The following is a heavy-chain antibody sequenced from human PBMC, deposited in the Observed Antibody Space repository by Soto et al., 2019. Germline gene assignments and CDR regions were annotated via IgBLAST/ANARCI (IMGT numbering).Heavy chain of an antibody. J-gene: IGHJ4*02. Sequence: EVQLLESGGGLVQPGGSLRLSCAASGFTFSSYAMSWVRQAPGKGLEWVSAISGSGGSTYYADSVKGRFTISRDNSKNTLYLQMNSLRGEDTAVYYCAKTYYYDSSGYYYSYYFDYWGQGTLVTVSS. V-gene: IGHV3-23*01. CDR3: AKTYYYDSSGYYYSYYFDY. CDR2: ISGSGGST. D-gene: IGHD3-22*01. CDR1: GFTFSSYA.